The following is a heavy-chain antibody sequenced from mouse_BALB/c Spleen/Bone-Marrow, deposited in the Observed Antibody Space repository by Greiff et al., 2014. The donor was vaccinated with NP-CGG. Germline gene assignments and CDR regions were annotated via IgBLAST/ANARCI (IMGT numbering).Heavy chain of an antibody. D-gene: IGHD4-1*01. CDR1: GYTFTSYW. CDR3: ARGNWEAMDY. J-gene: IGHJ4*01. CDR2: INPRIGYT. V-gene: IGHV1-7*01. Sequence: QVQLQQSRAELAKPGASVKMSCKASGYTFTSYWMHWVKQRPGQCLEWIGYINPRIGYTEYNQKFKDKATLTADKSSSTAYMQLSSLTSEDSAVYYCARGNWEAMDYWGQGTSVTVSS.